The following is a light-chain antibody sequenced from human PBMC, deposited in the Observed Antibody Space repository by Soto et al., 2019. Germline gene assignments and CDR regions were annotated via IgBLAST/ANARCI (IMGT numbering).Light chain of an antibody. V-gene: IGKV2-28*01. CDR1: QSLLHSDGYNY. J-gene: IGKJ1*01. Sequence: DLVMTLSPLSLPVTPGEPASISCRSSQSLLHSDGYNYLDWYLQKPGQSPQLLIYLGSNRASGVPDRFSGSGSGTDFTLKISRVEAEDVGVYYCMQALQTPATFGQGTKVEIK. CDR3: MQALQTPAT. CDR2: LGS.